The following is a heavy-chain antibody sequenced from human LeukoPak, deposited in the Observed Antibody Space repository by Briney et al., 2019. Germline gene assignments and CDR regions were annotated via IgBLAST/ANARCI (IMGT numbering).Heavy chain of an antibody. Sequence: PGGSLRLSCAASGFTFSSYGMHWVHQAPGKGLEWVAVISYDGSNKYYADSVKGRFTISRDNSKKTLYLQLNSLRPEDTAVYYCAKGRSGWQKPFDYWGQGTLVTVSS. CDR1: GFTFSSYG. D-gene: IGHD6-19*01. CDR3: AKGRSGWQKPFDY. V-gene: IGHV3-30*18. CDR2: ISYDGSNK. J-gene: IGHJ4*02.